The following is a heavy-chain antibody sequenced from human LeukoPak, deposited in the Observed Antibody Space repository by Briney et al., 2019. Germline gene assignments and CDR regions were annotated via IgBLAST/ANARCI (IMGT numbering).Heavy chain of an antibody. J-gene: IGHJ4*02. Sequence: PSETLSLTCTVSGASISGWYWSWIRQPPGKGLEWIGYIYYSGSTNYNPSLKSRVTISLDTSKNRFSLKLSSVTAADTAVYYCARVTSLTSYNSSPSTYFDYWGQGTLVTVSS. CDR3: ARVTSLTSYNSSPSTYFDY. V-gene: IGHV4-59*01. D-gene: IGHD6-13*01. CDR2: IYYSGST. CDR1: GASISGWY.